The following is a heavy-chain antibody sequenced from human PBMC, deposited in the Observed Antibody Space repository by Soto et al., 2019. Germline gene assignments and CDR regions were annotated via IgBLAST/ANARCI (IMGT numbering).Heavy chain of an antibody. CDR3: TRETIQLWSRAFDY. CDR1: GFTFGDYA. CDR2: IRSKAYGGTT. J-gene: IGHJ4*02. V-gene: IGHV3-49*03. D-gene: IGHD5-18*01. Sequence: GGSLRLSCTASGFTFGDYAMSWFRQAPGKGLEWVGFIRSKAYGGTTEYAASVKGRFTISRDDSKSIAYLQMNSLKTEDTAVYYCTRETIQLWSRAFDYWGQGTLVTVSS.